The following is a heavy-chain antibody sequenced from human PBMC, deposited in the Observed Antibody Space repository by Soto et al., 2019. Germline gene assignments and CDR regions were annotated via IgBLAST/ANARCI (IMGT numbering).Heavy chain of an antibody. Sequence: SGPELVNPTQTLTLTCTFYGFSLSTSGKGVGWIRQPPGKALEWLALIYWNDDKRYSPSLKSRLTITKDTSKNQVVLTMTNMDPVDTATYYCAHRLYSYGITRFDYWGQRTLVTVSS. CDR1: GFSLSTSGKG. CDR3: AHRLYSYGITRFDY. CDR2: IYWNDDK. V-gene: IGHV2-5*01. J-gene: IGHJ4*02. D-gene: IGHD5-18*01.